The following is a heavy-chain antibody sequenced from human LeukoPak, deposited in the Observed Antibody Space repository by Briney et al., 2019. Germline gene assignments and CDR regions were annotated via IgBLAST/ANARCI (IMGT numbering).Heavy chain of an antibody. V-gene: IGHV3-7*03. CDR3: ARGANWYVPH. CDR2: IKEDGSEK. D-gene: IGHD1-1*01. CDR1: GFTFSGYW. J-gene: IGHJ4*02. Sequence: GGSLRLSCAGYGFTFSGYWMNWVRQAPGKGLEWVANIKEDGSEKNYVDSVKGRFTISRDNAKNSLYLQMNSLRAEDTAVYYCARGANWYVPHWGQGTLVTVSS.